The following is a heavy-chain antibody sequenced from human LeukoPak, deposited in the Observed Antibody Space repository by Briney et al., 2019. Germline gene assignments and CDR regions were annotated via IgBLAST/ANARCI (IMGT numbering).Heavy chain of an antibody. Sequence: GASVKVSCKASGGTFSSYAISWVRQAPGQGLEWVGRIIPILGIANYAQKFQGRVTITADKSTSTVYMDLSSLTSEDTAVYYCARVFCSRTTCYVYYGMDVWGQGTTVTVSS. V-gene: IGHV1-69*04. CDR3: ARVFCSRTTCYVYYGMDV. J-gene: IGHJ6*02. CDR1: GGTFSSYA. D-gene: IGHD2-2*01. CDR2: IIPILGIA.